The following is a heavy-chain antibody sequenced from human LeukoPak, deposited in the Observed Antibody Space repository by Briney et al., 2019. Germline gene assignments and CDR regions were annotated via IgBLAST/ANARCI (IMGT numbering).Heavy chain of an antibody. CDR1: GDSISNTNFY. Sequence: SETLSLTCTVSGDSISNTNFYWSWIRQPPGKGLEWIAYIYYTGRTYYNPSLKSRVSISLDTSKNQFSLKVTSMTAAVTAWSYCARGAMIGGIAYSPGEWGQGTLVTVSS. D-gene: IGHD3-10*01. J-gene: IGHJ4*02. V-gene: IGHV4-30-4*01. CDR2: IYYTGRT. CDR3: ARGAMIGGIAYSPGE.